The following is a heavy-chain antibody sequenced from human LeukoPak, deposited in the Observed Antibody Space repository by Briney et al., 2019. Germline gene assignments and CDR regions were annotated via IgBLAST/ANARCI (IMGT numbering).Heavy chain of an antibody. D-gene: IGHD4-11*01. V-gene: IGHV3-21*01. CDR2: VSSSTSYI. Sequence: GGSQRLSCAASGLTLSSYSMNWVRQAPGKGLEWVSSVSSSTSYISYADSVKGRFTISRDNAKNSLYLQMSSLRAEDTAVYYCARAGLQYTDFDYWGQGTLVTVSS. CDR3: ARAGLQYTDFDY. J-gene: IGHJ4*02. CDR1: GLTLSSYS.